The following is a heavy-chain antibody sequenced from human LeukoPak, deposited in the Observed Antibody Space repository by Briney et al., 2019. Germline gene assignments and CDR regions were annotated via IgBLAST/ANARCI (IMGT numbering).Heavy chain of an antibody. D-gene: IGHD6-13*01. CDR3: AKDYIIAAALNWFDP. CDR1: GFTVSSNS. V-gene: IGHV3-53*01. J-gene: IGHJ5*02. CDR2: ISSGGNT. Sequence: GGSLRLSCKVSGFTVSSNSWSWVRQAPGKGLEWVSFISSGGNTDHSDSVKGRFTISRDNSKNTLYLQMNSLRAEDTAVYYCAKDYIIAAALNWFDPWGQGTLVTVSS.